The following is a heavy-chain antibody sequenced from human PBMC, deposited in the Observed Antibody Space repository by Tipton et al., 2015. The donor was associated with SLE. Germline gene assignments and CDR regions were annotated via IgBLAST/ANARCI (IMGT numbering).Heavy chain of an antibody. CDR2: IKGKIDGGTT. CDR3: AKDSYFGSGSYFPYGMDV. CDR1: GFTFINAW. J-gene: IGHJ6*02. V-gene: IGHV3-15*05. Sequence: SLRLSCADSGFTFINAWMSWVRQAPGKGLEWVGRIKGKIDGGTTDYAAPVKGRFSISRDDSKNTLHLQMNSLKTEDTAVYYCAKDSYFGSGSYFPYGMDVWGQGTTVTVSS. D-gene: IGHD3-10*01.